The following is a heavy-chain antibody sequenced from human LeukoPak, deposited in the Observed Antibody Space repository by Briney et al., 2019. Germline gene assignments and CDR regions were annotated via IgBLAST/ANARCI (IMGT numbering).Heavy chain of an antibody. CDR3: ARDNSNTASDDFEY. CDR1: GYTFTGNY. CDR2: INPNSGGT. J-gene: IGHJ4*02. D-gene: IGHD2/OR15-2a*01. V-gene: IGHV1-2*02. Sequence: ASVKVSCKTSGYTFTGNYIHWVRQAPGQGLEWMGWINPNSGGTSYAHNFQGRVTLTRDTSISTAYMELSSLTSDDAAVYYCARDNSNTASDDFEYWGQGTLVTVSS.